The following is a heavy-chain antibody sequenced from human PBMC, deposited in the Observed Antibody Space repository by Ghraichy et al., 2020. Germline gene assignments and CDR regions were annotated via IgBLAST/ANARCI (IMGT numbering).Heavy chain of an antibody. J-gene: IGHJ4*02. Sequence: GGSLRLSCAVSGFTLSKYEVTWVHQAPGKGLEWISYISSGGKIKYYADSVKGRFTSSRDEAKNLFFLQMNNLRAEDTATYYCARVDVPEAMSAFDYWGQGALVAVSS. D-gene: IGHD2-2*01. CDR3: ARVDVPEAMSAFDY. CDR1: GFTLSKYE. V-gene: IGHV3-48*03. CDR2: ISSGGKIK.